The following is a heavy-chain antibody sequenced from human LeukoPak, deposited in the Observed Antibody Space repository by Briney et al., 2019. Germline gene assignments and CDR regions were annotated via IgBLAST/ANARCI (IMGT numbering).Heavy chain of an antibody. V-gene: IGHV3-21*01. CDR2: ISSSSSYI. Sequence: GGSLRLSCAASGFTFSSYSMNWVRQAPGKGLEWVSSISSSSSYIYYADSVKGRFTISRDNAKNSLYLQMNSLRAEDTAVYYCARVRRRSSSSSRYFDYWGQGTLVTVSS. D-gene: IGHD6-6*01. CDR3: ARVRRRSSSSSRYFDY. J-gene: IGHJ4*02. CDR1: GFTFSSYS.